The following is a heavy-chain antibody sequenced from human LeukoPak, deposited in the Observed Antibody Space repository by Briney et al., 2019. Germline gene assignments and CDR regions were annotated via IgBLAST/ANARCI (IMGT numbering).Heavy chain of an antibody. CDR2: IKQDGNEK. D-gene: IGHD3-10*01. J-gene: IGHJ4*02. V-gene: IGHV3-7*04. Sequence: GGSLRLSCAASGFTFGSYAMSWVRQAPGKGLEWVANIKQDGNEKYYVDSVKGRFTISRDNAKNSLYLQMNSLRAEDTAAYYCAREYFFGSGSYYNGYWGQGALVTVSS. CDR3: AREYFFGSGSYYNGY. CDR1: GFTFGSYA.